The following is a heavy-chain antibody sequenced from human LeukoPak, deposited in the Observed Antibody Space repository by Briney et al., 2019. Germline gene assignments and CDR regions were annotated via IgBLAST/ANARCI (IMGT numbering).Heavy chain of an antibody. Sequence: QTLSLTCTVSGGSISSGDYYRSWIRQPPGKGLEWIGYIYYSGSTYYNPSLKSRVTISVDTSKNQFSLKLSSVTAADTAVYYCASRTVTTFRFDPWGQGTLVTVSS. CDR3: ASRTVTTFRFDP. D-gene: IGHD4-17*01. CDR2: IYYSGST. J-gene: IGHJ5*02. CDR1: GGSISSGDYY. V-gene: IGHV4-30-4*01.